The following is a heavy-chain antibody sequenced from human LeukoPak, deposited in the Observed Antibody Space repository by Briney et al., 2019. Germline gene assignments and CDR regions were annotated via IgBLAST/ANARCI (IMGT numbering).Heavy chain of an antibody. D-gene: IGHD6-19*01. CDR3: ARLVAVAGVVDY. V-gene: IGHV1-18*01. CDR2: ISAYNGNT. J-gene: IGHJ4*02. CDR1: GYTFTSNG. Sequence: GASVRVSCKASGYTFTSNGISWVRQAPGQGLEWMGWISAYNGNTNYEQKLQGRVTMTANTSTNTASMELRSLRSDDTAVYYCARLVAVAGVVDYWGQGTLVTVSS.